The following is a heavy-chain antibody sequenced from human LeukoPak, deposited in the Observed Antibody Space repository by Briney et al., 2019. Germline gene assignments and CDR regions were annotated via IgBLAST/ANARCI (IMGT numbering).Heavy chain of an antibody. CDR3: AKVLGVPAAYLDY. V-gene: IGHV3-23*01. D-gene: IGHD2-2*01. Sequence: PGASLRLSCAASGFTFSSYAMSWVRQAPGKGLEWVSAISGSGGSTYYADSVKGRFTISRDNSKNTLYLQMNSLRAEDTAVYHCAKVLGVPAAYLDYWGQGTLVTVSS. CDR1: GFTFSSYA. CDR2: ISGSGGST. J-gene: IGHJ4*02.